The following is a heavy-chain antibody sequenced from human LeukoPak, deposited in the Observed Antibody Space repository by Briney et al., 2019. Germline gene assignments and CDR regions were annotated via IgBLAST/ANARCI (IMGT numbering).Heavy chain of an antibody. CDR1: GLTFSSYT. Sequence: GGSLRLSCAASGLTFSSYTMNWVRQAPGKGLEWVSSISSSGNYIYYADSMKGRFTISKDNAKNSLYLQMNSLRAEDTAVYYCAGSDYGDYPGYYYYYMDVWGKGTTVTISS. V-gene: IGHV3-21*01. J-gene: IGHJ6*03. CDR3: AGSDYGDYPGYYYYYMDV. D-gene: IGHD4-17*01. CDR2: ISSSGNYI.